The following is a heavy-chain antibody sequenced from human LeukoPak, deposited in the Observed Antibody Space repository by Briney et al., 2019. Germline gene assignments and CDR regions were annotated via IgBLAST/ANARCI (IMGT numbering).Heavy chain of an antibody. CDR1: GFPFSTYG. J-gene: IGHJ4*02. CDR2: IRYDGSNT. Sequence: PGGSLSFSCAASGFPFSTYGMHWVRQAPGKGLEWVAFIRYDGSNTYYADSVKGRFTISRDNSKNTLYLQMNSLRAEDTAVYYCAKPSSNYDFWSGYSNWGQGTLVTVSS. D-gene: IGHD3-3*01. CDR3: AKPSSNYDFWSGYSN. V-gene: IGHV3-30*02.